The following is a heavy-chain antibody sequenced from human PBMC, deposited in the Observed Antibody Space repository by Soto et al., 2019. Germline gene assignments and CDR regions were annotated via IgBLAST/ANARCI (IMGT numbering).Heavy chain of an antibody. V-gene: IGHV3-23*01. D-gene: IGHD2-15*01. CDR3: SDWRAGGPVNLDH. J-gene: IGHJ4*02. CDR1: GLSLNDYA. Sequence: VGSLRLSCVVSGLSLNDYAIAWVRHAPGKGLEFVSTIDVLDGAWYSDSVRGRLAISRDVSRNTVYLQMSSLRVEDTAIYFCSDWRAGGPVNLDHWGPGTRVTVSS. CDR2: IDVLDGA.